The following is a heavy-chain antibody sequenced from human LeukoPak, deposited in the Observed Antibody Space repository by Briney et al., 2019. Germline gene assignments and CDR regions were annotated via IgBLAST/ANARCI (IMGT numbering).Heavy chain of an antibody. V-gene: IGHV4-38-2*02. Sequence: SETLSLTCTVSGYSISSGYYWSWIRQPPGKGLEWIGEINHSGSTNYNPSLKSRVTISVDTSKNQFSLKLSSVTAADTAVYYCARRIRGYREGFDYWGQGTLVTVSS. CDR3: ARRIRGYREGFDY. J-gene: IGHJ4*02. CDR1: GYSISSGYY. D-gene: IGHD5-18*01. CDR2: INHSGST.